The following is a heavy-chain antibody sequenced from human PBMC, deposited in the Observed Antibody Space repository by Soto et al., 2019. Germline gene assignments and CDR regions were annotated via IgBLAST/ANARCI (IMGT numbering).Heavy chain of an antibody. D-gene: IGHD6-6*01. CDR3: ATDRDGAARRAFDI. CDR2: FDPEDGET. CDR1: GYTLTELS. Sequence: ASVKVSCKVSGYTLTELSMHWVRQAPGKGLEWMGGFDPEDGETIYAQKFQGRVTMTEDTSTDTAYMELSSLRSDDTAVYYCATDRDGAARRAFDIWGQGTMVTVSS. V-gene: IGHV1-24*01. J-gene: IGHJ3*02.